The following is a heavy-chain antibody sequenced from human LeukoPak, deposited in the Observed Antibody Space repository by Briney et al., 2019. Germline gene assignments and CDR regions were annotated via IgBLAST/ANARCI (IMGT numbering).Heavy chain of an antibody. D-gene: IGHD3-16*01. CDR2: TYSGDST. V-gene: IGHV3-53*01. Sequence: PGESLRLSCAASGFTVSSNYMSWVRQAPGKGLEWVSVTYSGDSTFYADSVKGRFTISRDNSKDTLYLQMNSLRAEDTAVYYCARALGDAFDIWGQGTMVTVSS. CDR1: GFTVSSNY. CDR3: ARALGDAFDI. J-gene: IGHJ3*02.